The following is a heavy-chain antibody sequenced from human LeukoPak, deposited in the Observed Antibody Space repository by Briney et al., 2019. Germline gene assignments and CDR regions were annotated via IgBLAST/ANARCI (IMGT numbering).Heavy chain of an antibody. Sequence: PGGSLRLSCAASGFTFSSYAMTWVRQAPGKGLEWVSTISASGGSTYYADSVKGRFTVSRDNSKNTVFLQMNSLRAEDTAAYYCAKVPLPSGYYFDYWGQGTLVTVSS. CDR1: GFTFSSYA. CDR3: AKVPLPSGYYFDY. J-gene: IGHJ4*02. V-gene: IGHV3-23*01. CDR2: ISASGGST.